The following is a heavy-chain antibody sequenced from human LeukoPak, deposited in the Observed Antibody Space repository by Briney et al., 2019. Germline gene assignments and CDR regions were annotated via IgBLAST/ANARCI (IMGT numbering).Heavy chain of an antibody. D-gene: IGHD6-13*01. CDR1: GFTFSSYE. J-gene: IGHJ4*02. Sequence: PGGSLRLSCAASGFTFSSYEMKWVRQAPGKGLEWVSYISSSGSTIYYADSVKGRFTISRDNAKNSLYLQMNSLRAEDTAVYYCARRSKQLDYWGQGTLVTVSS. CDR3: ARRSKQLDY. CDR2: ISSSGSTI. V-gene: IGHV3-48*03.